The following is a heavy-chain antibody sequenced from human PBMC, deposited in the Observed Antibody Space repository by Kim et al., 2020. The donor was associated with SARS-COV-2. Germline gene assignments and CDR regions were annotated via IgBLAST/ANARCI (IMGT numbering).Heavy chain of an antibody. Sequence: ASVKVSCKASGYTFTGYYMHWVRQAPGQGLEWMGWINPNSGGTNYAQKFQGRVTMTRDTSISTAYMELSRLRSDDTAVYYCARDGTQPPNYWYFDLCCRGTLVTVSS. CDR3: ARDGTQPPNYWYFDL. CDR2: INPNSGGT. D-gene: IGHD1-26*01. J-gene: IGHJ2*01. V-gene: IGHV1-2*02. CDR1: GYTFTGYY.